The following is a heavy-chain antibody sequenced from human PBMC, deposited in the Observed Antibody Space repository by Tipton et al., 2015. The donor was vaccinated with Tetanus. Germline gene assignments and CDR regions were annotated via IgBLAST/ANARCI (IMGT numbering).Heavy chain of an antibody. CDR2: IYPGKSDT. Sequence: QLVQSGVEVKKPGESLKISCKGSGYSFTNYWIAWLRQMPGEGLEWMGIIYPGKSDTRYRPSFQGQVTISADKSINTAYLQWNSLRASDTAVFFCARRLGPYTGDQIWHFDLWGRGTLVTVSS. D-gene: IGHD7-27*01. V-gene: IGHV5-51*01. J-gene: IGHJ2*01. CDR3: ARRLGPYTGDQIWHFDL. CDR1: GYSFTNYW.